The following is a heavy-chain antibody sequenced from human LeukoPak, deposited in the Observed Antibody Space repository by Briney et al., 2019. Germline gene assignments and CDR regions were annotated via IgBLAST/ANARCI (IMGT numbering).Heavy chain of an antibody. Sequence: GGSLRLSCAASGFTFSSYSMNWVRQAPGKGLEWVSSISSSSSYIYYADSVKGRFTISRDNAKNSLYLQMNSLRAEDTAVYYCARGEWGSGSYPDAFDIWGQGTMVTVSS. CDR3: ARGEWGSGSYPDAFDI. CDR2: ISSSSSYI. V-gene: IGHV3-21*01. J-gene: IGHJ3*02. CDR1: GFTFSSYS. D-gene: IGHD3-10*01.